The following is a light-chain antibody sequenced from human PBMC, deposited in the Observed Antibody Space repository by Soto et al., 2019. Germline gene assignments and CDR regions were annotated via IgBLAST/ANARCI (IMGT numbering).Light chain of an antibody. Sequence: QSVLTQPPSASGTPGQRVTSSCSGSSSSIGANHVDWYQKFPGTAPTVLIYSDHQRPSGVPDRFSCSKSGTSASLAITGLQSEDEAEYYCAAWDDSLNGPVFGSGTKLTVL. CDR3: AAWDDSLNGPV. CDR2: SDH. CDR1: SSSIGANH. V-gene: IGLV1-44*01. J-gene: IGLJ1*01.